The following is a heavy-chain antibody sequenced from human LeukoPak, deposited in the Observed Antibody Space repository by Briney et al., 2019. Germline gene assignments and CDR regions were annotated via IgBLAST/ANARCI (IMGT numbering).Heavy chain of an antibody. CDR2: ISGSGRST. CDR1: GFTFSSYA. V-gene: IGHV3-23*01. J-gene: IGHJ4*02. CDR3: AKDPVYDSSGYYDSGPLDY. Sequence: GGSLRLSCAASGFTFSSYAMSWVREAPGKGLEWVSAISGSGRSTYYADSVKGRFTISRDNSKNTLYLQMNSLRAEDTAVYYCAKDPVYDSSGYYDSGPLDYWGQGTLVTVSS. D-gene: IGHD3-22*01.